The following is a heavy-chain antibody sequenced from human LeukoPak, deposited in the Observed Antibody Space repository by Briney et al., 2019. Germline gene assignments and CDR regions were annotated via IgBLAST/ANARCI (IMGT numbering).Heavy chain of an antibody. CDR2: ISGSGDST. Sequence: GGSLRLSCAASGFTFSSYAMSWVRQAPGKGLEWVSSISGSGDSTYYADSVKGRFTISRDNSKNTLYLQMNSLRAEDTAVYYCARSMVRIHYWGQGTLVTVSS. CDR3: ARSMVRIHY. D-gene: IGHD3-10*01. V-gene: IGHV3-23*01. CDR1: GFTFSSYA. J-gene: IGHJ4*02.